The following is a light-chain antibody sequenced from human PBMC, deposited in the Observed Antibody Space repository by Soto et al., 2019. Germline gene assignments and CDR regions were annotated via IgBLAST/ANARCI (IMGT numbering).Light chain of an antibody. J-gene: IGKJ4*01. CDR1: QSVLYSSNNKNY. CDR3: QQYYSTPLT. V-gene: IGKV4-1*01. Sequence: DILRTHSPDFLAVSSGERATLNCKSSQSVLYSSNNKNYLAWYQQKLGQPPKLLIYWASTRESGVPDRFSGSGSGTDFTLTISSLQAEDVAVYYCQQYYSTPLTFGGGTKVDIK. CDR2: WAS.